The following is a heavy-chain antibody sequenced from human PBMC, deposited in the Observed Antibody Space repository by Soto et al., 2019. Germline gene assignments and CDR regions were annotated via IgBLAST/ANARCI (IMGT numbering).Heavy chain of an antibody. Sequence: GGSLRLSCAASGFTFSSYSMNWVRQAPGKGLEWVSYIRSSSSYIYYADSVKGRFTISRDNAKNTLYLQMNSLRAEDTAAYYCARDAALARFDYWGQGTLVTVSS. D-gene: IGHD6-25*01. J-gene: IGHJ4*02. CDR3: ARDAALARFDY. CDR1: GFTFSSYS. CDR2: IRSSSSYI. V-gene: IGHV3-21*05.